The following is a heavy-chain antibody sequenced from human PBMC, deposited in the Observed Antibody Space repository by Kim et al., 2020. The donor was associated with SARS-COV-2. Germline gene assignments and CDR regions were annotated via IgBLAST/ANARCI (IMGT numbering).Heavy chain of an antibody. V-gene: IGHV1-69*01. Sequence: YAQQFQGRVTITADESTSTAYMELSSLRSEDTAVDYCAREEYQLLYAFDIWGQGTMVTVSS. D-gene: IGHD2-2*01. CDR3: AREEYQLLYAFDI. J-gene: IGHJ3*02.